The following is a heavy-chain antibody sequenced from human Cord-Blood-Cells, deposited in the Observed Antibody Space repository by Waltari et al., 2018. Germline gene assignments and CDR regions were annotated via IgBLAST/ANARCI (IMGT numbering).Heavy chain of an antibody. D-gene: IGHD2-15*01. V-gene: IGHV1-69*04. J-gene: IGHJ3*02. Sequence: QVQLVQSGAEVKKPGSSVKVSCKASGGTFSSYAISWVRQAPGQGLEWMGGIIPILGIANYAQKFQGRVTITAVESTSTAYMELSSLRSEDTAVYYCAREVRISPIKCSGGSCYDAFDIWGQGTMVTVSS. CDR2: IIPILGIA. CDR1: GGTFSSYA. CDR3: AREVRISPIKCSGGSCYDAFDI.